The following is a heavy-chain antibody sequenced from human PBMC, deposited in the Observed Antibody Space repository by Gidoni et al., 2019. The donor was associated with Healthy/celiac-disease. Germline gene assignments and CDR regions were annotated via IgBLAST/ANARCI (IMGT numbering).Heavy chain of an antibody. CDR3: ARTYGGYMYY. J-gene: IGHJ4*02. V-gene: IGHV3-48*02. Sequence: EVQLVESGGGLINSGGALRLSCATSGFTFTNYGMNGVRQAPGQGLEWVSHISNSGNTIYYADSGKGRFTISRDNAKNSVYLQMNSLRDEDTAVYFCARTYGGYMYYWGQGTLVTVSS. D-gene: IGHD5-12*01. CDR2: ISNSGNTI. CDR1: GFTFTNYG.